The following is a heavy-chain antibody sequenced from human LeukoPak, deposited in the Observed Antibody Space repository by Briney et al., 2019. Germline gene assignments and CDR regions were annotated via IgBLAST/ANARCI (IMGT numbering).Heavy chain of an antibody. V-gene: IGHV3-33*06. CDR3: AKGASQLISGPSYYYYYGMDV. Sequence: GGSLRLSCAASGFTFSSYGMHWVRQAPGKGLEWVAVIWYDGSNKYYADSVKGRFTISRDNSKNTVYLQMNSLRADDTAVYYCAKGASQLISGPSYYYYYGMDVWGQGTTVTVSS. CDR2: IWYDGSNK. D-gene: IGHD2-2*01. J-gene: IGHJ6*02. CDR1: GFTFSSYG.